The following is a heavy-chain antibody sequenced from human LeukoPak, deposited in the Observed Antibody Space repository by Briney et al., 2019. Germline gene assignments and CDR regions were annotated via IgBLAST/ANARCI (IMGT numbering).Heavy chain of an antibody. CDR3: ASTVSGFGELNY. J-gene: IGHJ4*02. CDR1: GFTVSSNY. CDR2: IYSGGST. Sequence: PGGSLRLSXAASGFTVSSNYMTWVRQAPGKGLEWVSVIYSGGSTYYADSVKGRFTISRDNSKNTLYLQMNSLRAEDTAVYYCASTVSGFGELNYWGQGTLVTVSS. V-gene: IGHV3-66*02. D-gene: IGHD3-10*01.